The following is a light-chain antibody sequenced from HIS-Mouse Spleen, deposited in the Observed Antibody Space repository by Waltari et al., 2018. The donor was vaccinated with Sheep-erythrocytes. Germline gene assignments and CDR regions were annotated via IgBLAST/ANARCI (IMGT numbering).Light chain of an antibody. V-gene: IGLV2-23*02. J-gene: IGLJ3*02. Sequence: QSALTQPASVSGSPGQSITISCTGTSSDVGSYNLVSWYQQHPGKAPKLMIYEVSKRPSGVPDRFSGLQAEDEADYYCSSYAGSNNWVFGGGTKLTVL. CDR3: SSYAGSNNWV. CDR1: SSDVGSYNL. CDR2: EVS.